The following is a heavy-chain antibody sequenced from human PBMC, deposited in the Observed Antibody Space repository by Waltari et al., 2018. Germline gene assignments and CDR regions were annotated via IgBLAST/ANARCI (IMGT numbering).Heavy chain of an antibody. CDR3: VRHRLAWYFDL. V-gene: IGHV4-39*01. J-gene: IGHJ2*01. Sequence: QLQLQESGPGLVKPSETLSLTCTVSGVSMDDSSYYWGWIRQPPGKGLEWIGSVYYNGNTHHNPALKSQVTVSGDTSKSQFSRMLNSVTAADTAVYYCVRHRLAWYFDLWGRGTLVTVSS. CDR2: VYYNGNT. CDR1: GVSMDDSSYY. D-gene: IGHD6-19*01.